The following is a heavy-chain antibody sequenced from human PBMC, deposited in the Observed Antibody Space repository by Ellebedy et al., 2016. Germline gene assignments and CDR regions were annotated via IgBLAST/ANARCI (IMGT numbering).Heavy chain of an antibody. V-gene: IGHV4-38-2*02. D-gene: IGHD2-2*01. Sequence: SETLSLXXTVSGYSISSGYYWGWIRQPPGKGLEWIGSIYHSGSTYYNPSLKSRVTISVDTSKNQFSLKLSSVTAADTAVYYCARGGYCSSTSCYYYYYYYMDVWGKGTTVTVSS. J-gene: IGHJ6*03. CDR1: GYSISSGYY. CDR3: ARGGYCSSTSCYYYYYYYMDV. CDR2: IYHSGST.